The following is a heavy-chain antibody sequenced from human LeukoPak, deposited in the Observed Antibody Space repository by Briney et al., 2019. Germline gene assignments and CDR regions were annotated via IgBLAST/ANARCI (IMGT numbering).Heavy chain of an antibody. Sequence: GASVKVSCKASGYTFTSYDINWVRQATGQGLEWMGWMNPNSGNTGYAQKFQGRVTMTRNTSISTAYMGLRSLRSDDTAVYYCARAVGVLPSTGSYPDYWGQGTLVTVSS. V-gene: IGHV1-8*01. CDR3: ARAVGVLPSTGSYPDY. CDR2: MNPNSGNT. J-gene: IGHJ4*02. D-gene: IGHD1-26*01. CDR1: GYTFTSYD.